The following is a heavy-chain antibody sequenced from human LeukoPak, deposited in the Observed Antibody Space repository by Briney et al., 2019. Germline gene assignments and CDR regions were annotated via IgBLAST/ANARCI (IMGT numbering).Heavy chain of an antibody. CDR2: ISSSSSYI. Sequence: PGGSLRLSCAASGFTFSSYSMNWVRQAPGKGLEWVSSISSSSSYIYYADSVKGRFTISRDNAKNSLYLQMNSLRAEDTAVYYCARSLRSVDWFDPWGQGTLVTASS. CDR1: GFTFSSYS. J-gene: IGHJ5*02. D-gene: IGHD2-15*01. V-gene: IGHV3-21*01. CDR3: ARSLRSVDWFDP.